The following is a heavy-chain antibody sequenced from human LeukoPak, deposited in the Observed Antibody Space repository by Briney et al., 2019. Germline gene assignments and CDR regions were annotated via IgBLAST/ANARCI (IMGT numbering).Heavy chain of an antibody. D-gene: IGHD6-19*01. CDR3: AKISAVAGTYFDY. J-gene: IGHJ4*02. V-gene: IGHV3-23*01. CDR1: GFTFSDYY. CDR2: ISGSGGST. Sequence: GGSLRLSCAASGFTFSDYYMSWVRQAPGKGLEWVSAISGSGGSTYYADSVKGRFTISRDNSKNTLYLQMNSLRAEDTAVYYCAKISAVAGTYFDYWGQGTLVTVSS.